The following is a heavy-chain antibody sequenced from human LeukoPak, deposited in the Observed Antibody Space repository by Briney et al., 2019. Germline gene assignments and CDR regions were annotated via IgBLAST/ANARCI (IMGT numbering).Heavy chain of an antibody. CDR3: ASFGVAVA. D-gene: IGHD2-21*01. J-gene: IGHJ5*02. CDR2: IKEDGSEK. Sequence: GGSLRLSCAAPGFTFSNYWMNWFRQAPGKGLERVANIKEDGSEKYYVDSVKGRFTISRDNAKNSLYLQMNNLRAEDTAVYYCASFGVAVAWGQGTLVTVSS. CDR1: GFTFSNYW. V-gene: IGHV3-7*01.